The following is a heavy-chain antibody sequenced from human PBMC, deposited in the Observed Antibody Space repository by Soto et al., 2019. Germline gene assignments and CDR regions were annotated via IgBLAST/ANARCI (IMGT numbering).Heavy chain of an antibody. CDR3: ARGSTDSYPGSRIFDF. D-gene: IGHD3-10*01. Sequence: GGSLRLSCVASGLTFGSRAMSWVRQAPGEGLQWVSTITDTGGDAKYADSVRGRFVISRDNSKKILYLQMTSLTAEDSAMYFCARGSTDSYPGSRIFDFWGRGTLVTVSS. CDR1: GLTFGSRA. CDR2: ITDTGGDA. V-gene: IGHV3-23*01. J-gene: IGHJ4*02.